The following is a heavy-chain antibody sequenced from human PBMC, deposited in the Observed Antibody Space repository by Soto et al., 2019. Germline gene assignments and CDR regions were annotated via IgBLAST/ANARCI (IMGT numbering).Heavy chain of an antibody. CDR3: ARGSTDSYPGSRIFDF. D-gene: IGHD3-10*01. Sequence: GGSLRLSCVASGLTFGSRAMSWVRQAPGEGLQWVSTITDTGGDAKYADSVRGRFVISRDNSKKILYLQMTSLTAEDSAMYFCARGSTDSYPGSRIFDFWGRGTLVTVSS. CDR1: GLTFGSRA. CDR2: ITDTGGDA. V-gene: IGHV3-23*01. J-gene: IGHJ4*02.